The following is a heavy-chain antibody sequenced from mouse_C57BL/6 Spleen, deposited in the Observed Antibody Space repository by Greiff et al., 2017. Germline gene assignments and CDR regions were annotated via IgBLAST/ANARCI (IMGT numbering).Heavy chain of an antibody. J-gene: IGHJ4*01. D-gene: IGHD2-3*01. CDR2: INYDGSST. Sequence: EVHLVQSEAGLVQPGSSMKLSCTASGFTFSDYYMAWVRQVPEKGLEWVANINYDGSSTYYLDSLKGRFIISRDNAKDTLYLQMSSLKSEDTATYYCARDDGYYGGDYAMDYWGQGTSVTVSS. V-gene: IGHV5-16*01. CDR3: ARDDGYYGGDYAMDY. CDR1: GFTFSDYY.